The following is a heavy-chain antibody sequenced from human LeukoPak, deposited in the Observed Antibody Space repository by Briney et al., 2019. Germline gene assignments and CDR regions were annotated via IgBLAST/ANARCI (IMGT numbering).Heavy chain of an antibody. CDR3: ARDLRSSGWTENDD. CDR2: ISAYNGNT. Sequence: ASVKVSCKASGYTFTTYGISWVRQAPGQGLEWMGWISAYNGNTNYAQKLQGRVTLTTDTSTSTAYRERRSLGCDDQAVFSCARDLRSSGWTENDDWGPGAMVTVSS. CDR1: GYTFTTYG. D-gene: IGHD6-25*01. J-gene: IGHJ4*02. V-gene: IGHV1-18*01.